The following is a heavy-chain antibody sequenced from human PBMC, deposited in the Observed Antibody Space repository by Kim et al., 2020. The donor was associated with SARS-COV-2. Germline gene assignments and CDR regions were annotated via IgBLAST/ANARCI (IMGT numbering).Heavy chain of an antibody. V-gene: IGHV3-23*01. CDR3: AKMTTRSELLWFGELFQNSNWFDP. CDR2: ISGSGGST. J-gene: IGHJ5*02. Sequence: GGSLRLSCAASGFTFSSYAMSWVRQAPGKGLEWVSAISGSGGSTYYADSVKGRFTISRDNSKNTLYLQMNSLRAEDTAVYYCAKMTTRSELLWFGELFQNSNWFDPWGQGTLVTFSS. D-gene: IGHD3-10*01. CDR1: GFTFSSYA.